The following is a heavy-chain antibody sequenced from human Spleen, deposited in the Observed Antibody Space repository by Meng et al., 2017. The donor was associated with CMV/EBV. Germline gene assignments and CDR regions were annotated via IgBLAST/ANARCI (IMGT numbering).Heavy chain of an antibody. CDR1: GFTFSSYG. V-gene: IGHV3-33*01. CDR3: ARTNQGYFDY. J-gene: IGHJ4*02. Sequence: GESLKISCAASGFTFSSYGMHWVRQAPGKGLEWVAVIWYDGSNKYYADSVKGRFTISRDNSKNTLYLQMNSLRAEDTAVYYCARTNQGYFDYWGQGTLVTVSS. CDR2: IWYDGSNK.